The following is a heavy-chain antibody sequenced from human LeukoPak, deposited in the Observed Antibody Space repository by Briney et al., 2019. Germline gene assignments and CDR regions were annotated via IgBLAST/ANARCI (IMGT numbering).Heavy chain of an antibody. J-gene: IGHJ4*02. V-gene: IGHV3-21*01. Sequence: GGSLRLSCAASGFXFSTYSINWVRQAPGKGLEWLSSISSSSDYIYYADSVKGRFTISRDNAKNSLYLQMNSLRADDTAVYYCARRAGDSSFQWGFDFWGQGTLVTVSS. CDR2: ISSSSDYI. CDR3: ARRAGDSSFQWGFDF. D-gene: IGHD2-21*02. CDR1: GFXFSTYS.